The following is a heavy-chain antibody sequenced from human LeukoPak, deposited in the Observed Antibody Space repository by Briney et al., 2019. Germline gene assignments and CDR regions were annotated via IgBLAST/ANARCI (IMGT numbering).Heavy chain of an antibody. CDR1: GFIFSSYW. CDR3: VMDMDV. J-gene: IGHJ6*02. V-gene: IGHV3-7*05. CDR2: IKEDGSAK. Sequence: GGSLRLSCAASGFIFSSYWMKWVRQAPGKGLEWVANIKEDGSAKYYVDSVKGRFTISRDNAKNSLYLQMNSLRAEDTAVYYCVMDMDVWGQGTTVTVSS.